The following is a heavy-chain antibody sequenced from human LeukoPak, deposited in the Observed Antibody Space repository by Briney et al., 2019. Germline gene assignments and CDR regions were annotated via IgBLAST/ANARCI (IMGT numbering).Heavy chain of an antibody. CDR1: GLTVSDNY. Sequence: MAGGSLTLSYAASGLTVSDNYMSWVRQAPGEGLEWVSSISRRSDYIYYADSVKGRFTISRDNAKNSLYLQMNSLRAEDTAVYYWASLMAPYSSSHWGQGTLVTVSS. D-gene: IGHD6-13*01. V-gene: IGHV3-11*06. CDR2: ISRRSDYI. J-gene: IGHJ4*02. CDR3: ASLMAPYSSSH.